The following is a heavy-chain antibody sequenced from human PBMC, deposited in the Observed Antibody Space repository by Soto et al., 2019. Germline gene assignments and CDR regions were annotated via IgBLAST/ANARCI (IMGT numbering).Heavy chain of an antibody. CDR1: GYSFTIYW. CDR2: IYPGDSDT. V-gene: IGHV5-51*01. CDR3: ASAYSSSPNNCFEP. D-gene: IGHD6-6*01. Sequence: PGESLKISCKGSGYSFTIYWIGWVRQMPGKGLEWMVIIYPGDSDTRYSPSFQGQVTISADKSISTAYLQWSSLKASGTARCYWASAYSSSPNNCFEPWRKGSLVIVSS. J-gene: IGHJ5*02.